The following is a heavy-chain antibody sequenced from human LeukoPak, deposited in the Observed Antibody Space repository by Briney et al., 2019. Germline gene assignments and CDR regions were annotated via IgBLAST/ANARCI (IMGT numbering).Heavy chain of an antibody. D-gene: IGHD3-10*01. CDR3: TTDFPGN. V-gene: IGHV3-15*01. CDR2: IKSKTDGRTT. CDR1: GFTFSNAW. Sequence: GGSLRLSCAASGFTFSNAWMSWVRQAPGKGLEWVGRIKSKTDGRTTDYAAPVKGRFTISRDDSKNTLYLQMNSLKTEDTAVYYCTTDFPGNWGQGTLVTVSS. J-gene: IGHJ4*02.